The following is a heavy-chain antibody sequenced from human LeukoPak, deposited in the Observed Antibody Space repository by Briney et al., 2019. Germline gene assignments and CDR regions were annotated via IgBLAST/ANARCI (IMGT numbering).Heavy chain of an antibody. CDR3: AKPGEPSNYYFDY. CDR2: VRVNGRST. J-gene: IGHJ4*02. D-gene: IGHD2-21*01. Sequence: GGSLRLSCTASGFTFSTYDMSWVRQAPGKGLGWVSTVRVNGRSTYYADSVKGRFTISRDNSKNTLYLQMNSLRAEDTALYYCAKPGEPSNYYFDYWGQGALVTVSS. CDR1: GFTFSTYD. V-gene: IGHV3-23*01.